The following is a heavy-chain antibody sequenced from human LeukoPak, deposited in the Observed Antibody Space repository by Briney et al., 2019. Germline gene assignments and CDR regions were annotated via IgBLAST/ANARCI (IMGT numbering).Heavy chain of an antibody. CDR3: ARASYCSGGSCYSDY. CDR1: GYTFTSYS. Sequence: ASVKVSCKASGYTFTSYSISWVRQAPGQGLEWMGWISAYNGNTIYAQKVKGRVTMTTDTSTSTAYMELRSLKSDDTAAYYCARASYCSGGSCYSDYWGQGTLVTVSS. CDR2: ISAYNGNT. V-gene: IGHV1-18*01. J-gene: IGHJ4*02. D-gene: IGHD2-15*01.